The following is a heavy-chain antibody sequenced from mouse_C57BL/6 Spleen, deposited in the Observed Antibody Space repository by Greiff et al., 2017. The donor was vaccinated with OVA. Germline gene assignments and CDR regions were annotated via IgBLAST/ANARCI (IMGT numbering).Heavy chain of an antibody. CDR1: GYTFTDYE. CDR2: IDPETGGT. V-gene: IGHV1-15*01. CDR3: TRYLLYDR. Sequence: QVQLKESGAELVRPGASVTLSCKASGYTFTDYEMHWVKQTPVHGLEWIGAIDPETGGTAYNQKFKGKAILTADKSSSTAYMELRSLTSEDSAVYYCTRYLLYDRWGQGTTLTVSS. D-gene: IGHD2-3*01. J-gene: IGHJ2*01.